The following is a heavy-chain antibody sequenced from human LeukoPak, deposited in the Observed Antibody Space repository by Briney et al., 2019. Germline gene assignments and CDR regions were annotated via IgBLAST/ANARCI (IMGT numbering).Heavy chain of an antibody. D-gene: IGHD1-14*01. Sequence: GGSLRLSCTASGITFSHYWMSWIRQAPGKGLEWVANIKEDGSDKYYVESVKGRFTISRDNAKNSLFLQMNSLRAEDTAVYYCATFSGAHHKTFDYWGQGTLVTVSS. J-gene: IGHJ4*02. V-gene: IGHV3-7*01. CDR1: GITFSHYW. CDR3: ATFSGAHHKTFDY. CDR2: IKEDGSDK.